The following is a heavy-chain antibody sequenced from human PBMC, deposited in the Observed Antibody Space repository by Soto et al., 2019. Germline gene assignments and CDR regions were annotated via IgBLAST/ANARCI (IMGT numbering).Heavy chain of an antibody. CDR2: IDGSGGIT. D-gene: IGHD3-10*01. V-gene: IGHV3-23*01. J-gene: IGHJ5*02. CDR3: VKNSGWFNT. Sequence: GGSLRLSCAASGFTFGTTDMSWVRQAPGEGLEWVSTIDGSGGITYYADSVKGRFTISRDNSRNTVYLQMNSLRGDDTALYYCVKNSGWFNTSGQGAMVTVYS. CDR1: GFTFGTTD.